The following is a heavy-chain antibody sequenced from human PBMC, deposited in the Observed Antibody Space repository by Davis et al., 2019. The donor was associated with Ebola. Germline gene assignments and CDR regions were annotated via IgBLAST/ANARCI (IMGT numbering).Heavy chain of an antibody. CDR2: IHPGDGSA. Sequence: AASVQVSCKASGYTFTVYYMHWVRQAPGQGLEWMGIIHPGDGSATYAQKFQGRVTMTRDTSTSTVYMELSSLRSEDTAVYYCAREAGATDYWGQGTLVTVSS. D-gene: IGHD1-26*01. CDR1: GYTFTVYY. CDR3: AREAGATDY. V-gene: IGHV1-46*03. J-gene: IGHJ4*02.